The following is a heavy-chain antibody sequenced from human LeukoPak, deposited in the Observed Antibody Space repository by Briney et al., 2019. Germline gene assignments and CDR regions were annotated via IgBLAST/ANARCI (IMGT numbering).Heavy chain of an antibody. CDR2: ISDSGGRT. CDR3: AKRGVVIRVILVGFHKEAYYFDS. Sequence: GGSLRLSCAVSGITLSNYGMSWVRQAPGKGLEWVAGISDSGGRTNYADSVKGRFTISRDNPKNTLYLQMNSLRAEDTAVYFCAKRGVVIRVILVGFHKEAYYFDSWGQGTLVTVSS. V-gene: IGHV3-23*01. D-gene: IGHD3-22*01. J-gene: IGHJ4*02. CDR1: GITLSNYG.